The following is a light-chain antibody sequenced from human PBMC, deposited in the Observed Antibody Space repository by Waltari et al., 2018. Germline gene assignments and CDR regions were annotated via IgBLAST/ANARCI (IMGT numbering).Light chain of an antibody. J-gene: IGKJ1*01. CDR1: QSVSSN. CDR3: QQYNNWPPWT. CDR2: GAS. V-gene: IGKV3-15*01. Sequence: EIVMTQSTATLSVSPGERATLSCRASQSVSSNLAWYQQKPGQAPRLLIYGASTRATGIPSRFSGSGSGTEFTLTIGSLQSEDFAVYYCQQYNNWPPWTFGQGTKVEMK.